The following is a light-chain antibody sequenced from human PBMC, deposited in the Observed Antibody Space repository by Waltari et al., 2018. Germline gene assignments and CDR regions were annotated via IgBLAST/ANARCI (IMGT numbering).Light chain of an antibody. CDR2: YDT. V-gene: IGLV3-21*04. CDR3: QVWDSRRQQIL. Sequence: SYVLTQPPSVSVAPGQTATLTCEVDNLRSRRVHWSQQRSGQAPLVVIYYDTDRPSGIPGRFSGSYSGNTATLTISSVEAGDEADYYCQVWDSRRQQILFGGGTKLTVL. CDR1: NLRSRR. J-gene: IGLJ2*01.